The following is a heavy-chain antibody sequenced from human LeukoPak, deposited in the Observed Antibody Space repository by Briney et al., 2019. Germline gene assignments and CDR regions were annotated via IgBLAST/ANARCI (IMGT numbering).Heavy chain of an antibody. V-gene: IGHV3-30*18. CDR3: AKVSPSGYDSDYFDY. Sequence: GSLRLSCAASGFTFSSYGMHWVRRAPGKGLEWVAVRSYDGSNKYYADSVKGRFTISRDNSKNTLYLQMNSLRAEDTAVYYCAKVSPSGYDSDYFDYWGQGTLVTVSS. CDR2: RSYDGSNK. D-gene: IGHD5-12*01. CDR1: GFTFSSYG. J-gene: IGHJ4*02.